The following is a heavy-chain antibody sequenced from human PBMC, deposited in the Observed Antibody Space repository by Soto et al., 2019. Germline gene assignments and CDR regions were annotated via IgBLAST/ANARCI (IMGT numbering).Heavy chain of an antibody. J-gene: IGHJ4*02. CDR2: ISYDGSNK. D-gene: IGHD7-27*01. CDR1: GFTFSSYA. Sequence: GESLKISCAASGFTFSSYAMHWVRQAPGKGLEWVAVISYDGSNKYYADSVKGRFTISRDNSKNTLYLQMNSLRAEDTAVYYCARDLGTAPVTGDGFDYWGQGTLVTVSS. V-gene: IGHV3-30*04. CDR3: ARDLGTAPVTGDGFDY.